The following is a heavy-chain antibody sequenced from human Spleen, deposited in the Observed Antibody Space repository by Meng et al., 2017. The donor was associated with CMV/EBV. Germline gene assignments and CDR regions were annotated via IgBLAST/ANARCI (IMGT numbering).Heavy chain of an antibody. J-gene: IGHJ4*02. CDR3: ARSDFWSGYPYFDY. Sequence: GESLKISCAASGFILSDHYMDWVRQAPGKGLEWVGRSRNKANSYTTEYAASVKGRFTISRDDSKNSLFLQMSSLETEGTAVYYCARSDFWSGYPYFDYWGQGTLVTVSS. CDR2: SRNKANSYTT. V-gene: IGHV3-72*01. CDR1: GFILSDHY. D-gene: IGHD3-3*01.